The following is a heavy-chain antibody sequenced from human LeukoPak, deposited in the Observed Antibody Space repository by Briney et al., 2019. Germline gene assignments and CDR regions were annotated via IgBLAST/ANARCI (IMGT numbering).Heavy chain of an antibody. Sequence: PGGSLRLSCAASGFTVSSNYMSWVRQAPGKGLEWVSVIYSGGTIYYADSVKGRFTISRDNAKNSLYLQMNSLRTEDTAVYYCAREFVLRFFEGYMDVWGKGTTVTVSS. J-gene: IGHJ6*03. CDR1: GFTVSSNY. V-gene: IGHV3-66*01. CDR3: AREFVLRFFEGYMDV. D-gene: IGHD3-3*01. CDR2: IYSGGTI.